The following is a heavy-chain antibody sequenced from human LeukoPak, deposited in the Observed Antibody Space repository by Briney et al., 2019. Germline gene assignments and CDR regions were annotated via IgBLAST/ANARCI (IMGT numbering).Heavy chain of an antibody. D-gene: IGHD5-18*01. CDR2: ISGSGSST. Sequence: GGSLRLSCAASGFTFSSYAMSWVRQAPGKGLEWVSAISGSGSSTYYADSVKGRFTISRDNSKNTLYLQMNSLRAEDTAVYYCAKDRYNFGSRFEMWGQGTMVLVAS. V-gene: IGHV3-23*01. J-gene: IGHJ3*02. CDR1: GFTFSSYA. CDR3: AKDRYNFGSRFEM.